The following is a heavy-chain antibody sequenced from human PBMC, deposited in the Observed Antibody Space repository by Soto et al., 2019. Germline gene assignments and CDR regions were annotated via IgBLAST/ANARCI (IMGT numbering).Heavy chain of an antibody. J-gene: IGHJ6*02. CDR2: VSNDGSNK. D-gene: IGHD2-8*01. V-gene: IGHV3-30*18. CDR3: AKDQSTNSRSYHALDV. CDR1: EFTFSSYA. Sequence: QVQLVESGGGVVQPGESLRLSCAASEFTFSSYAMHWVRQAPGKGLEWVAVVSNDGSNKYYADSVKGRFTISRDNSKNTPNLQMNSLRAEDTAVYYCAKDQSTNSRSYHALDVWGQGTTVTVSS.